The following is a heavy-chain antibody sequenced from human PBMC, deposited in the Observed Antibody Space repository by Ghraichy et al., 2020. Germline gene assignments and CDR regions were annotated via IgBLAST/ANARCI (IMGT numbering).Heavy chain of an antibody. Sequence: GESLNISCAASGFTVSSNYMSWVRQAPGKGLEWVSVIYSGGSAYYADSVKGRFTISRDNSKNTLYLQMNSLRAEDTAVYYCAREPMMGIAGYYYYGMDVWGQGTTVTVSS. J-gene: IGHJ6*02. CDR2: IYSGGSA. V-gene: IGHV3-66*01. CDR1: GFTVSSNY. D-gene: IGHD6-13*01. CDR3: AREPMMGIAGYYYYGMDV.